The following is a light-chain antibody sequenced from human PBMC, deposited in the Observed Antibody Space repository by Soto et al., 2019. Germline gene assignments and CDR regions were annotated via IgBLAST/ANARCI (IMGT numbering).Light chain of an antibody. CDR3: QQYNNWPFPSWT. Sequence: EIVMTQSPATLSVSTGERATLSCRASQSVSSNLAWYQQKPGQAPRLLIYGASTRATGIPARFSGSGSGTEFTHTISSLQSEDFAVYYCQQYNNWPFPSWTFGQGTKVEIK. CDR1: QSVSSN. V-gene: IGKV3-15*01. J-gene: IGKJ1*01. CDR2: GAS.